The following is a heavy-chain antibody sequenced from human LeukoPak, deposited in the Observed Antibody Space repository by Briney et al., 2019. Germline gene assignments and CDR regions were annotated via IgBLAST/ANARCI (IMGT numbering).Heavy chain of an antibody. V-gene: IGHV1-2*02. CDR3: ARVVFDGSISRRFDS. D-gene: IGHD3-3*02. J-gene: IGHJ4*02. Sequence: GASVKVSCKTSGYTFIAYHVHWVRQAPGQGLEWMGWINPNTGDTTYAQQFQGRVTMTRDTSLSTVYMELSSLRSDDTAVYYCARVVFDGSISRRFDSWGQGTQVAVFS. CDR1: GYTFIAYH. CDR2: INPNTGDT.